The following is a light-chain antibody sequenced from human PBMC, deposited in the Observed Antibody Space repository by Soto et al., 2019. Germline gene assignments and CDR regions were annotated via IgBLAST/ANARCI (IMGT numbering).Light chain of an antibody. CDR2: GAT. CDR3: QQYGSSPT. Sequence: EIVLTQSPGTLSLSPGERATLSCRASQSVSSNCLAWYQRKPGQGPRLLIYGATSRATGIPDRFSGSGSGTDFTLTISRLEPEDFAVYYCQQYGSSPTFGQGTKVDIK. CDR1: QSVSSNC. V-gene: IGKV3-20*01. J-gene: IGKJ1*01.